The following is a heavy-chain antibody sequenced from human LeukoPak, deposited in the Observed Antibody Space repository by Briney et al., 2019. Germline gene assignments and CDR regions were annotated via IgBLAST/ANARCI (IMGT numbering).Heavy chain of an antibody. V-gene: IGHV3-23*01. J-gene: IGHJ6*02. D-gene: IGHD3-10*01. Sequence: PGGSLRLSCAASGFTFSSYAMSWVRQAPGKGLEWVSAISGSGGSTYYADSVKGRFTISRDNSKNTLYLQMNSLRAEDTAVYYCASCGGGSGSYAYYYYGMDVWGQGTTVTVSS. CDR2: ISGSGGST. CDR3: ASCGGGSGSYAYYYYGMDV. CDR1: GFTFSSYA.